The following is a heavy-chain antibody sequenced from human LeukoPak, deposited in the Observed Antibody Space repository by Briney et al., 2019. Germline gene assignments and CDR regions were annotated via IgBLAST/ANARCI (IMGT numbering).Heavy chain of an antibody. V-gene: IGHV1-24*01. Sequence: ASVKVSCKVSGYTLTELSMHWVRQAPGKGLEWMGGFDPEDGETIYAQKFQGRVTMTEDTSTDTAYMELSSPRSEDTAVYYCATSVTTHNWFDPWGQGTLVTVSS. CDR2: FDPEDGET. CDR1: GYTLTELS. J-gene: IGHJ5*02. D-gene: IGHD4-17*01. CDR3: ATSVTTHNWFDP.